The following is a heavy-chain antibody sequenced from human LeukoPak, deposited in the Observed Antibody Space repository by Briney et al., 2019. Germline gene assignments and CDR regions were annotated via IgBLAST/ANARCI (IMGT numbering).Heavy chain of an antibody. CDR1: GGSISSYY. CDR2: IYTSGCT. V-gene: IGHV4-4*07. CDR3: ARDPDYGDYGIDY. J-gene: IGHJ4*02. D-gene: IGHD4-17*01. Sequence: SETLSLTCTVSGGSISSYYWSWIRQPAGKGLEWIGRIYTSGCTNYNPSLKSRVTMSVDTSKNQFSLKLSSVTAADTAVYYCARDPDYGDYGIDYWGQGTLVTVSS.